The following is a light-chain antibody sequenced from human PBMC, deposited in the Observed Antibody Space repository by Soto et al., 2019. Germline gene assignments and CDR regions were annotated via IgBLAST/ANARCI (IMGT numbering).Light chain of an antibody. J-gene: IGKJ2*01. V-gene: IGKV3-20*01. Sequence: EIVLTQSPGTLSLSPGERATLSCRASQSVSSSYLAWYQQKPGQAPRLLIHVASSRATGIPDRFSGSGSGTNFTLTISRREPEDFAVYYCQQYCRSYTFGRGTKLQIK. CDR2: VAS. CDR1: QSVSSSY. CDR3: QQYCRSYT.